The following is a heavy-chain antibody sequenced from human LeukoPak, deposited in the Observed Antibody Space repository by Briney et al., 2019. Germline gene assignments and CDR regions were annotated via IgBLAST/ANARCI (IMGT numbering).Heavy chain of an antibody. CDR2: INPNSGGT. J-gene: IGHJ4*02. CDR3: VVQNFRDQLLPRH. V-gene: IGHV1-2*06. CDR1: GYTFTGYY. D-gene: IGHD3-22*01. Sequence: ASVKVSCKASGYTFTGYYIHWVRQAPGQGLEWMGRINPNSGGTHYAQKFQGRVTMTRDTSISTAYMELSRLRSDDTAVYYCVVQNFRDQLLPRHWGQGALVTVSS.